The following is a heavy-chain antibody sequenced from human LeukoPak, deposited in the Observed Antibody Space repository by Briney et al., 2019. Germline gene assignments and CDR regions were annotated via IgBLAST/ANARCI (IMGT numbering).Heavy chain of an antibody. CDR2: IIPIFGTA. CDR3: ARVSEGHPRVGPAGDGFDY. D-gene: IGHD1-26*01. V-gene: IGHV1-69*13. CDR1: GGTFSSYA. Sequence: SVKVSCKASGGTFSSYAISWVRQAPGQGLEWMGGIIPIFGTANYAQKFQGRVTITADESTSTAYMELSSLRSEDTAVYYCARVSEGHPRVGPAGDGFDYWGQGTLVTVSS. J-gene: IGHJ4*02.